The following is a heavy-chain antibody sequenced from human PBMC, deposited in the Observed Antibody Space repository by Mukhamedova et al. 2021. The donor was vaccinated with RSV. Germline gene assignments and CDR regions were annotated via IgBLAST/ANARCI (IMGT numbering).Heavy chain of an antibody. CDR3: AREKITMVRGVISPWFDP. V-gene: IGHV3-30*04. CDR2: ISYDGSNK. Sequence: GLEWVAVISYDGSNKYYADSVKGRFTISRDNSKNTLYLQMNSLRAEDTAVYYCAREKITMVRGVISPWFDPWGQGTLVTASS. J-gene: IGHJ5*02. D-gene: IGHD3-10*01.